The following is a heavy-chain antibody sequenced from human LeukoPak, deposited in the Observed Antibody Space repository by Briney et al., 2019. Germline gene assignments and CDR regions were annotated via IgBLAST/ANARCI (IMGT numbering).Heavy chain of an antibody. CDR3: AKFGTVTVNDYYYYGMDV. CDR1: GFTFSSYA. Sequence: QPGRSLRLSCAASGFTFSSYAMHWVRQAPGKGLEWVSAISGSGGSTYYADSVKGRFTISRDNSKNTLYLQMNSLRAEDTAVYYCAKFGTVTVNDYYYYGMDVWGQGTTVTVSS. D-gene: IGHD4-17*01. V-gene: IGHV3-23*01. J-gene: IGHJ6*02. CDR2: ISGSGGST.